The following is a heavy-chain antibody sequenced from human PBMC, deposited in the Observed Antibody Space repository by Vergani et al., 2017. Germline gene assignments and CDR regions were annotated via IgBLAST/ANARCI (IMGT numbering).Heavy chain of an antibody. CDR1: GVTFSSYA. CDR3: AKDLSYSSSYYSYMYV. V-gene: IGHV3-23*01. CDR2: ISGSGGST. D-gene: IGHD6-6*01. J-gene: IGHJ6*03. Sequence: EVQLLESGGGLVQPGWSLRLSCAASGVTFSSYAMSCVRQAPGKGLEWVSAISGSGGSTYYADSVKGRFTISRDNSKNTLYLQMNSLRAEDTAVYYCAKDLSYSSSYYSYMYVWGKGTTVTVSS.